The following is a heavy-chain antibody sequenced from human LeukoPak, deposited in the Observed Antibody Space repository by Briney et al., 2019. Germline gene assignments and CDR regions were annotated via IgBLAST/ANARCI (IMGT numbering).Heavy chain of an antibody. D-gene: IGHD3-22*01. J-gene: IGHJ4*02. Sequence: GSLRLSCAASGFTFSDYYMSWIRQAPGKGLEWVSYISSSGSTIYYADSAKGRFTISRDNAKNSLYLQMNSLRPEDTAVYYCARRRCSSGCYYFDYWGQGTLVTVSS. CDR1: GFTFSDYY. CDR3: ARRRCSSGCYYFDY. V-gene: IGHV3-11*01. CDR2: ISSSGSTI.